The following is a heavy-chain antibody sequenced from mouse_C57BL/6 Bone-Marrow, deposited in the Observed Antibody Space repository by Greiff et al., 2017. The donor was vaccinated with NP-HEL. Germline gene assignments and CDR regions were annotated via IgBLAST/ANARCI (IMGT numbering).Heavy chain of an antibody. CDR1: GYAFTNYL. D-gene: IGHD1-1*01. Sequence: QVQLQQSGAELVRPGTSVKVSCKASGYAFTNYLIEWVKQRPGQGLEWIGVINPGSGGTNYNEKFKGKATLTADKSSSTAYMQLSSLTSEDSAVYFCAREGRYYGSSYWYFDVWGTGTTVTVSS. CDR2: INPGSGGT. V-gene: IGHV1-54*01. J-gene: IGHJ1*03. CDR3: AREGRYYGSSYWYFDV.